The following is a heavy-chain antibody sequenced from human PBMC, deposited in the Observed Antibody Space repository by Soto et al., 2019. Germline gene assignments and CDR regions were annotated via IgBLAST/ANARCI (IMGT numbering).Heavy chain of an antibody. D-gene: IGHD2-2*01. CDR2: IKDGGTT. CDR1: GGSFTGYY. V-gene: IGHV4-34*01. J-gene: IGHJ4*02. CDR3: ARGQEGVVATH. Sequence: QVRLQQWGAGLLKPSETLSLTCAVNGGSFTGYYWSWVRQPPGKGLEWIGEIKDGGTTNYSPSLRSRVTISADTSKKQFSLKVTSVTAADTAVYYCARGQEGVVATHWDQGTLVTVPS.